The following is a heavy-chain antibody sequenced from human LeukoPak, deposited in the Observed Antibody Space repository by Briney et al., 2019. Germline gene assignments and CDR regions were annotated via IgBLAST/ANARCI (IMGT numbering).Heavy chain of an antibody. V-gene: IGHV3-69-1*01. Sequence: GESLKISCAASGFTFRDYSMAWVRQVPGGGLEWVSAISIPTFTLYADPVKGRFIISRDNSKNTLYLQMDNLRAEDTAVYYCAKDPNTVPTYYFDYWGQGTLVTVSS. CDR2: ISIPTFT. CDR1: GFTFRDYS. CDR3: AKDPNTVPTYYFDY. J-gene: IGHJ4*02. D-gene: IGHD4-11*01.